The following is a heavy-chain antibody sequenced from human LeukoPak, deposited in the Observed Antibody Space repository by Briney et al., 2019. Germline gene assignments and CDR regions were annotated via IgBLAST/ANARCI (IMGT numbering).Heavy chain of an antibody. CDR2: INHSGST. Sequence: SETLSLTCAVYGGSFSGYYWSWIRQPPGKGLEWIGEINHSGSTNYNPSLKSRVTISVDTSKNQFSLKLSSVAAADTAVYYCARFSRSAGPDYWGQGTLVTVSS. CDR3: ARFSRSAGPDY. J-gene: IGHJ4*02. V-gene: IGHV4-34*01. CDR1: GGSFSGYY. D-gene: IGHD2-15*01.